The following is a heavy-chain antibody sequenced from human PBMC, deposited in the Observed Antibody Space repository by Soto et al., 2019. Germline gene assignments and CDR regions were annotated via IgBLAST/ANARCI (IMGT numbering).Heavy chain of an antibody. CDR1: GFTFSNHA. CDR2: ISGSGGST. CDR3: AKGQIAVAPPGDALDI. D-gene: IGHD6-19*01. V-gene: IGHV3-23*01. J-gene: IGHJ3*02. Sequence: GLFIRLPCAASGFTFSNHAMRWVRQAQGKGLEWVSAISGSGGSTYYADSVKGRFTISRDNSKNTLYLQMNSLRAEDTAVYYCAKGQIAVAPPGDALDIWGQGTMVTVSS.